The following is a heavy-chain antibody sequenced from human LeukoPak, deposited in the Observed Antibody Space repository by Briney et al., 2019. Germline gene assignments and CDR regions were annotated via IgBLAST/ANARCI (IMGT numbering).Heavy chain of an antibody. CDR2: ISCSSSYI. J-gene: IGHJ4*02. D-gene: IGHD6-6*01. CDR1: GFTFSSYS. CDR3: ARGTRIAARLFDY. Sequence: PGGSLRLSCAASGFTFSSYSMNWVRQAPGKGLEWVSSISCSSSYIYYADSVKGRFTISRDNAKNSLYLQMNSLRAEDTAVYYCARGTRIAARLFDYWGQGTLVTVSS. V-gene: IGHV3-21*01.